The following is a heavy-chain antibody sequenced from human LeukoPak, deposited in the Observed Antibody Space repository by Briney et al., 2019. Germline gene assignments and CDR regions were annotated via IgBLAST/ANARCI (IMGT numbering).Heavy chain of an antibody. CDR3: ARGGIQVSGIDEFDY. CDR2: IGIRGDT. Sequence: SGGSLRLSCAASGFTFIDYDMHWVRQVIRKGLEWVSAIGIRGDTHYSGSVKGRFTISRENAESSLYLQMNSLRAEDTAVYYCARGGIQVSGIDEFDYWGQGTLVTVSS. J-gene: IGHJ4*02. CDR1: GFTFIDYD. D-gene: IGHD6-19*01. V-gene: IGHV3-13*01.